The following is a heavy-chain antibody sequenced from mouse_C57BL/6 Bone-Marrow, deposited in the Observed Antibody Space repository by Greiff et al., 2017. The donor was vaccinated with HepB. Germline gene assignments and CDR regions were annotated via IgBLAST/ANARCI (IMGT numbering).Heavy chain of an antibody. J-gene: IGHJ2*01. Sequence: EVKVEESGPGLVKPSQSLSLTCSVTGYSITSGYYWNWIRQFPGNKLEWMGYISYDGSNNYNPSLKNRISITRDTSKNQFFLKLNSVTTEDTATYYCARKDGYYDFDYWGQGTTLTVSS. CDR2: ISYDGSN. CDR1: GYSITSGYY. CDR3: ARKDGYYDFDY. D-gene: IGHD2-3*01. V-gene: IGHV3-6*01.